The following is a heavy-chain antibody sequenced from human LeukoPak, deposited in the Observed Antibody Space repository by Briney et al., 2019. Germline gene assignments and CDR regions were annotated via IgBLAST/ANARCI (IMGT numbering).Heavy chain of an antibody. D-gene: IGHD3-16*01. J-gene: IGHJ4*02. V-gene: IGHV3-23*01. CDR3: ARASLVSNAVAVS. Sequence: PGGSLRLSCVASGFSFSSYAMSWVRQAPARGLEWVSSMKGGGETFYADSVKGRFTLSRDLSRNTVFLQLNNLRVEDTAIYYCARASLVSNAVAVSWGQETLVTVSS. CDR2: MKGGGET. CDR1: GFSFSSYA.